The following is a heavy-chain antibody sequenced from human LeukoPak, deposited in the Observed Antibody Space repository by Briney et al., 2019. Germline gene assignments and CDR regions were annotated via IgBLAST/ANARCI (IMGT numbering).Heavy chain of an antibody. CDR1: GGSMSSGGYN. J-gene: IGHJ4*02. CDR2: MYYSGST. CDR3: ARGDYGDYFDY. D-gene: IGHD4-17*01. Sequence: SSQTLSLTCTVSGGSMSSGGYNWSWIRQHPGKGLEWIGYMYYSGSTYYNPSLKSRVSISVDTSKNQFSLKLSSVTAADTAVYYCARGDYGDYFDYWSPGTLVTVSS. V-gene: IGHV4-31*03.